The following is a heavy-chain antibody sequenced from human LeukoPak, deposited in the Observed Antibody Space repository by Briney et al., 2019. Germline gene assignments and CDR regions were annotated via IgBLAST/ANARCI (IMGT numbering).Heavy chain of an antibody. CDR2: IKQDGSEK. J-gene: IGHJ4*02. CDR3: ARPLAVAGTESPNY. Sequence: GGSLRLSCAASGFTFSSYWMSWVRQAPGKGLEWVANIKQDGSEKYYVDSVKGRFTISRDNAKNTLYLQMNSLRAEDTAVYYCARPLAVAGTESPNYWSQGTLVTVSS. D-gene: IGHD6-19*01. V-gene: IGHV3-7*01. CDR1: GFTFSSYW.